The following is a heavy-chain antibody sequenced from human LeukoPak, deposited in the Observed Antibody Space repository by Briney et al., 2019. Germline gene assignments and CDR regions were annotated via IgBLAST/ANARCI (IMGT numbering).Heavy chain of an antibody. D-gene: IGHD4-23*01. CDR2: NSSSTNTI. Sequence: GGSLRLSCAASGFTFSSYSMNWVRQAPGKGLEWVSYNSSSTNTIYYADSVKGRSTISRDNAKNSLLLQMNSLRDEDTAVYYCARGGYGANDDAFDIWGQGTMVTVSS. CDR1: GFTFSSYS. V-gene: IGHV3-48*02. J-gene: IGHJ3*02. CDR3: ARGGYGANDDAFDI.